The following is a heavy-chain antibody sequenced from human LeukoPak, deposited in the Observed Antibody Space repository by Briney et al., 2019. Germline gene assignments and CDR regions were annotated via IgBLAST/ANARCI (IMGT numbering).Heavy chain of an antibody. D-gene: IGHD7-27*01. CDR2: IRSKAFGETA. V-gene: IGHV3-49*04. CDR3: TRDRGSSTLGDY. CDR1: GFTFGDYA. J-gene: IGHJ4*02. Sequence: GGSLRLSCTVSGFTFGDYAINWVRQAPGKGLEWVGFIRSKAFGETAEYAASVKGRFTISGDDSKSIAYLQMNSLKTEDTAVYYCTRDRGSSTLGDYWSQGTLVTVSS.